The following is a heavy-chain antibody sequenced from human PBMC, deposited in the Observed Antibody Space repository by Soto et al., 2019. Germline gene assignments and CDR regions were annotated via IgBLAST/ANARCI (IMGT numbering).Heavy chain of an antibody. J-gene: IGHJ6*02. D-gene: IGHD3-10*01. CDR3: ARDRGGSGALYYYGMDV. Sequence: QVQLQGSGPGLVKPSETLSLTCTFSGGSIRGYYWTWIRQPPGKGLEWIGNIYDSGNTNYNPSFRSRIIMSIDVSKAQFSLTLSPVTVADTAVYFCARDRGGSGALYYYGMDVWGQGTSVTVSS. CDR2: IYDSGNT. CDR1: GGSIRGYY. V-gene: IGHV4-59*01.